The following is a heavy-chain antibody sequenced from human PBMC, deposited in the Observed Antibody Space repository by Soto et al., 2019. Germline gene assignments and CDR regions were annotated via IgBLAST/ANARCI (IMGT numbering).Heavy chain of an antibody. CDR3: AGMLLRYFDWLDGMDV. D-gene: IGHD3-9*01. Sequence: SETLSLTCPVSGCSISSYYWSWIRQPAGKGLEWIGRIYTSGSTNHNPSLKSRVTMSVDTSKNQFSLKLSSVTAADTAVYYCAGMLLRYFDWLDGMDVWGQGTTVTVSS. CDR2: IYTSGST. CDR1: GCSISSYY. J-gene: IGHJ6*02. V-gene: IGHV4-4*07.